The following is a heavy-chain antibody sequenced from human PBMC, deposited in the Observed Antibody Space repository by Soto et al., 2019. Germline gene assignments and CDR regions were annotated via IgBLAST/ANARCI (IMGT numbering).Heavy chain of an antibody. CDR3: ARAYYYDSSGHFDAFDI. J-gene: IGHJ3*02. V-gene: IGHV4-31*03. CDR2: IYYSGST. Sequence: QVQLQESGPGLVKPSQTLSLTCTVSGGSISSGGYYWSWIRQHPGKGLEWIGYIYYSGSTYYNPSLKSRVTISVDTSKNQFSLKLSSVTAAYTAVYYCARAYYYDSSGHFDAFDIWGQGTMVTVSS. CDR1: GGSISSGGYY. D-gene: IGHD3-22*01.